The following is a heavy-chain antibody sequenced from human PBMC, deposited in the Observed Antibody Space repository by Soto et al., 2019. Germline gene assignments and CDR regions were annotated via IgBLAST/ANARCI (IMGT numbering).Heavy chain of an antibody. Sequence: QLQLQESGPGLVKPWETLSLTCTVSGGSISSSSYYWGWIRQPPGKGLEWIGSIYYSGSTYYNPSLKSRVTISVDTSKNQFSLKLSSVTAADTAVYYCARTLGPYIGDGMDVWGQGTTVTVSS. D-gene: IGHD5-12*01. CDR1: GGSISSSSYY. CDR2: IYYSGST. CDR3: ARTLGPYIGDGMDV. V-gene: IGHV4-39*01. J-gene: IGHJ6*02.